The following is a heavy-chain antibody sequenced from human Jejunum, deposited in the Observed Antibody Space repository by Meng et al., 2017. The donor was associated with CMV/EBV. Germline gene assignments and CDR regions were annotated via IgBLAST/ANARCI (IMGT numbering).Heavy chain of an antibody. CDR2: IFPASGGT. CDR3: ARISPGVASALDY. J-gene: IGHJ4*02. V-gene: IGHV1-2*02. CDR1: AYLFTDYY. Sequence: ASAYLFTDYYIHWVRQAPGPGLEWTGWIFPASGGTVFAQNFQGRVTMTRDTSISTAYMELSRLKSDDTAVYFCARISPGVASALDYWGQGTLVTVSS. D-gene: IGHD2-8*01.